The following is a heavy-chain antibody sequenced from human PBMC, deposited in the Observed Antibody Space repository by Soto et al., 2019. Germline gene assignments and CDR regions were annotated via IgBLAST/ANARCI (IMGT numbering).Heavy chain of an antibody. J-gene: IGHJ4*02. Sequence: GGSLRLSCAASGFTFSSYAMHWVRQAPGKGLEWVAVISYDGSNKYYADSVKGRFTISRDNSKNTLYLQMNSLRAEDTAVYYCARETYRDPIAVAGLLSWGQGTLVTVSS. V-gene: IGHV3-30-3*01. CDR3: ARETYRDPIAVAGLLS. CDR2: ISYDGSNK. D-gene: IGHD6-19*01. CDR1: GFTFSSYA.